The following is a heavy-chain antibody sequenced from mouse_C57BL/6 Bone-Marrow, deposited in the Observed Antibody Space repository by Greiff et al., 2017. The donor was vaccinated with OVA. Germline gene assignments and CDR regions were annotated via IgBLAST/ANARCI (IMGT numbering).Heavy chain of an antibody. CDR1: GFTFSDYY. Sequence: EVKVVESGGGLVQPGGSLKLSCAASGFTFSDYYMYWVRQTPEKRLEWVAYISNGGGSTYYPDTVKGRFTISRDNAKNTLYLQMSRLKSEDTAMYYCARPPYYYGSSEFAYWGQGTLVTVSA. CDR3: ARPPYYYGSSEFAY. D-gene: IGHD1-1*01. CDR2: ISNGGGST. J-gene: IGHJ3*01. V-gene: IGHV5-12*01.